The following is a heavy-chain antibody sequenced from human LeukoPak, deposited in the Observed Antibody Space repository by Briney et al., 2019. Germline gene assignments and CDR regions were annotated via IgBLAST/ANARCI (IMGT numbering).Heavy chain of an antibody. CDR3: AKGIYSSGWSYFDY. V-gene: IGHV3-23*01. CDR1: GFTFSSYA. CDR2: IGGSGDST. D-gene: IGHD6-19*01. Sequence: PGGSLRLSCAASGFTFSSYAMSWVRQAPEKGLEWVSGIGGSGDSTYYADSVKGRFTISRDNSKNTLYLQMNSLRAEDTAVYYCAKGIYSSGWSYFDYWGHGTLVTVSS. J-gene: IGHJ4*01.